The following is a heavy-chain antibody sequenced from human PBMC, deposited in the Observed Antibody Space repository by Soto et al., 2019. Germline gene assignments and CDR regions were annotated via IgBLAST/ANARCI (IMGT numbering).Heavy chain of an antibody. Sequence: GGSLRLSCAASGFTFDDYTMHWVRQAPGKGLEWVSLISWDGGSPYYADSVKGRFTISRENSKNSLYLQMNSLRTEETALYYCAKDVARRTGIQYYYYYGMDVWGQGTTVTVSS. V-gene: IGHV3-43*01. J-gene: IGHJ6*02. CDR2: ISWDGGSP. CDR3: AKDVARRTGIQYYYYYGMDV. D-gene: IGHD1-1*01. CDR1: GFTFDDYT.